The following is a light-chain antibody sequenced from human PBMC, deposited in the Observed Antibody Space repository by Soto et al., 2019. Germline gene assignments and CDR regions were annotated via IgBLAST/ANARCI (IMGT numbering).Light chain of an antibody. CDR2: GAS. V-gene: IGKV3-20*01. J-gene: IGKJ5*01. CDR3: QQYGSSPPIT. Sequence: EIVMTQSPATLSASPGERATLSCRASQVVSSDLAWYQQKPGQAPTLXXYGASSRATGIPDRFSGSGSGTDFTPTISRLESEDFAAYYGQQYGSSPPITFGQGTRLEI. CDR1: QVVSSD.